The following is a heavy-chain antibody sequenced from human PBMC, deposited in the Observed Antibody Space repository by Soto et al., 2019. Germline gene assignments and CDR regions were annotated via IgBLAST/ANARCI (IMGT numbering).Heavy chain of an antibody. V-gene: IGHV5-10-1*01. D-gene: IGHD2-15*01. CDR3: ARDKHIVVVVAAGDGMDV. CDR1: GYSFTSYW. Sequence: GESLKISCKGSGYSFTSYWISWVRQMPGKGLEWMGRIDPSDSYTNYSPSFQGHVTISADKSISTAYLQWSSLKASDTAMYYCARDKHIVVVVAAGDGMDVWGQGTTVTVA. J-gene: IGHJ6*02. CDR2: IDPSDSYT.